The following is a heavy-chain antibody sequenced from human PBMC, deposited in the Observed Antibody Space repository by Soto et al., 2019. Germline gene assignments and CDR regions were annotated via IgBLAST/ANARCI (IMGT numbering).Heavy chain of an antibody. CDR2: INAGNGNT. CDR3: ARVIAVADGMDRYYYYGMDV. V-gene: IGHV1-3*01. Sequence: ASVKVSCKASGYTFTSYAMHWVHQAPGQRLEWMGWINAGNGNTKYSQKFQGRVTITRDTSASTAYMELSSLRSEDTAVYYCARVIAVADGMDRYYYYGMDVWGQGTTVTVSS. J-gene: IGHJ6*02. CDR1: GYTFTSYA. D-gene: IGHD6-19*01.